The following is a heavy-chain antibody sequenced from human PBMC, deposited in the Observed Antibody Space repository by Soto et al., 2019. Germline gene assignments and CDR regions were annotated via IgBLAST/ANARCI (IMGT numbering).Heavy chain of an antibody. CDR1: GFTFSSYD. CDR2: IGTAGDT. CDR3: ASAPPLYSGSYYYYYGMDV. Sequence: GGSLRLSCAASGFTFSSYDMHWVRQATGKGLEWVSAIGTAGDTYYPGSVKGRFTISREIAKNSLYLQMNSLRAGDTAVYSSASAPPLYSGSYYYYYGMDVWGQGPTVTVSS. V-gene: IGHV3-13*01. D-gene: IGHD1-26*01. J-gene: IGHJ6*02.